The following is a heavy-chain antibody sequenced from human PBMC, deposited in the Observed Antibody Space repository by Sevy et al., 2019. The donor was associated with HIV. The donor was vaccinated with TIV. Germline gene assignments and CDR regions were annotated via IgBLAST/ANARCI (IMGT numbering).Heavy chain of an antibody. CDR2: INPNSGGT. J-gene: IGHJ4*02. Sequence: ASVKVSCKASGYTFTGYYMHWVRQAPGQGLEWMGWINPNSGGTNYAQKFQGRVTMTRDTSISTAYMELSRLGSDDTAVYYCARERDPNYDILTGYSWGVFDYWGQGTLVTVSS. CDR1: GYTFTGYY. CDR3: ARERDPNYDILTGYSWGVFDY. V-gene: IGHV1-2*02. D-gene: IGHD3-9*01.